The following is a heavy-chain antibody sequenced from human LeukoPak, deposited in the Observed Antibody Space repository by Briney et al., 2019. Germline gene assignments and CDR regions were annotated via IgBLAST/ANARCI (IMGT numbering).Heavy chain of an antibody. J-gene: IGHJ4*02. D-gene: IGHD3-3*01. CDR3: ARAPGTIFGVVIANDY. CDR2: IKQDGSEK. CDR1: GFTFSSYW. V-gene: IGHV3-7*01. Sequence: GGSLRLSCAASGFTFSSYWMSWVRQAPGKGLEWVANIKQDGSEKYYVDSVKGRFTISRDNAKNSLYLQMNSLRAEDTAVYYCARAPGTIFGVVIANDYWGQGTLVTVSS.